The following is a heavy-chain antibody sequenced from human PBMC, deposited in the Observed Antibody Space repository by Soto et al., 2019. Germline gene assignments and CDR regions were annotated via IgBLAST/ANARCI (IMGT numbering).Heavy chain of an antibody. V-gene: IGHV3-30*18. CDR3: AKDLFYDSSGYYYVGAGN. D-gene: IGHD3-22*01. Sequence: QVQLVESGGGVVQPGRSLRLSCAASGFTFSSYGMHWVRQAPGKGLEWVAVISYDGSNKYYADSVKGRFTISRDNSKNTLYLQMNSLRAEDTAVYYCAKDLFYDSSGYYYVGAGNWGQGTLVTVSS. CDR1: GFTFSSYG. CDR2: ISYDGSNK. J-gene: IGHJ4*02.